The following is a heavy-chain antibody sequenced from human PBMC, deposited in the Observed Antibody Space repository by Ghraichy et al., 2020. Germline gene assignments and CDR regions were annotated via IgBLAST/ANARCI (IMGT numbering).Heavy chain of an antibody. CDR3: TQYYYDSSDY. V-gene: IGHV3-73*01. Sequence: GGSLKLSCAASGFTFSGSAMHWVRQASGKGLEWVGRIRSKANSYATAYAASVKGRFTISRDDSKNTAYLQMNSLKTEDTAVYYCTQYYYDSSDYWGQGTLVTVSS. CDR2: IRSKANSYAT. J-gene: IGHJ4*02. D-gene: IGHD3-22*01. CDR1: GFTFSGSA.